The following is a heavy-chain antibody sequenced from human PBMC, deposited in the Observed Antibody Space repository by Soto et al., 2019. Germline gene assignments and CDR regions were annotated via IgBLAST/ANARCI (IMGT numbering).Heavy chain of an antibody. CDR1: GFTFRDYY. D-gene: IGHD6-13*01. CDR3: ARVAVVAAAGTTDY. Sequence: PGGSLRLSCAASGFTFRDYYMTWIRQVPGKGLEWLAYISGTGDSKPSADSVKGRFTISRDNAKNSLYLQMTSLRAEDTAVYYCARVAVVAAAGTTDYWGQGTLVTVSS. J-gene: IGHJ4*02. CDR2: ISGTGDSK. V-gene: IGHV3-11*04.